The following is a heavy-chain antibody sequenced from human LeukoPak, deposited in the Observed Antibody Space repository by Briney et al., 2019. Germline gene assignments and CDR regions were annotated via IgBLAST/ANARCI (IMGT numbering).Heavy chain of an antibody. D-gene: IGHD6-25*01. V-gene: IGHV3-30*02. Sequence: PGGSLRLSCAASGFTFRSYGMHWVRQAPGKGLEWVAFIRYDGSNKYYADSVKGRFTISKDNAKNSLYLQMNSLRAEDTAVYYCARAKQRAFDYWGQGTLVTVSS. J-gene: IGHJ4*02. CDR2: IRYDGSNK. CDR3: ARAKQRAFDY. CDR1: GFTFRSYG.